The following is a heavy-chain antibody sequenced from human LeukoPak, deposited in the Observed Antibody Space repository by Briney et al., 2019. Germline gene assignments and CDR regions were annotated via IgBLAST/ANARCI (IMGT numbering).Heavy chain of an antibody. CDR3: ARRTVTAPDY. V-gene: IGHV3-53*01. D-gene: IGHD2-21*02. Sequence: PGGSLRLSCAASGFSVSNTYMSWVRQAPGKGLEWVSIIYSGGNTYYADSVKGRFTISRDNSKNTLYLQMNRLRPEDTAVYYCARRTVTAPDYWGQGTLVTVSS. CDR1: GFSVSNTY. CDR2: IYSGGNT. J-gene: IGHJ4*02.